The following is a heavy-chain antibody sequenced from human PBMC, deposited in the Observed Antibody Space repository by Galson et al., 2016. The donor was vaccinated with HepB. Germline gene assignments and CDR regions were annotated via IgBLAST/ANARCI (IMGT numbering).Heavy chain of an antibody. J-gene: IGHJ5*02. CDR1: GFTFSSSA. CDR2: IVVGSGIT. Sequence: SVKVSCKASGFTFSSSAVQWVQQARGQRLEWIGWIVVGSGITHYAQNFLERVTITRDMSTSTVYMELSSLRSEDTAVYYCAADRVTKGWFDPWGQGTLVIVSS. CDR3: AADRVTKGWFDP. V-gene: IGHV1-58*01. D-gene: IGHD4-23*01.